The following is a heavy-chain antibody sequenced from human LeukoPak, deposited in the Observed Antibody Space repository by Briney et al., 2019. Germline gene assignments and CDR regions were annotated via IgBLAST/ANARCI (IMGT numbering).Heavy chain of an antibody. Sequence: SVKVSCKASGFTFTSSAMQWVRQARGQRLEWIGWIVVGSGNTNYAQKFQERVTITRDMSTSTAYMELSSLRSEDTAVYYCATLTTVTTLYYYYGMDVWGQGTAVTVSS. CDR3: ATLTTVTTLYYYYGMDV. CDR1: GFTFTSSA. J-gene: IGHJ6*02. CDR2: IVVGSGNT. V-gene: IGHV1-58*02. D-gene: IGHD4-11*01.